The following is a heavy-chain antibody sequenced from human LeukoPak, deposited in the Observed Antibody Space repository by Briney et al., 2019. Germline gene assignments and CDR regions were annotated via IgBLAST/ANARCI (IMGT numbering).Heavy chain of an antibody. CDR1: GFTFSSYA. V-gene: IGHV3-30*04. J-gene: IGHJ4*02. D-gene: IGHD5-12*01. Sequence: GGSLRLSCAASGFTFSSYAIHWVRQASGKGLEWVALISYDGSNKYYADSVKGRFTISRDNSKNTLYLQMNSLTAEDTAVYYCARDPSFGGYDDFDYWGQGTLVTVSS. CDR2: ISYDGSNK. CDR3: ARDPSFGGYDDFDY.